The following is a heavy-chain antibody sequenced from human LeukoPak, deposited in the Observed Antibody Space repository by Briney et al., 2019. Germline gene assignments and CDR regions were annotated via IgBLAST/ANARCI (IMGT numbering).Heavy chain of an antibody. D-gene: IGHD3-3*01. CDR2: INHSGST. Sequence: SETLSLTCAVYGGSFSGYYWSWIRQPPGKGLEWIGEINHSGSTNYNPSLKSRVTISVDTSKNQFSLKLSSVTAADTAVYYCARHVYDFWSGYRDYWGQGTLVTVSS. CDR1: GGSFSGYY. CDR3: ARHVYDFWSGYRDY. V-gene: IGHV4-34*01. J-gene: IGHJ4*02.